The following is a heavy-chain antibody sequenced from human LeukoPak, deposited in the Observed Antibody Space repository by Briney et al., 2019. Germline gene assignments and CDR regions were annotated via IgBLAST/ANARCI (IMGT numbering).Heavy chain of an antibody. V-gene: IGHV3-30*18. CDR1: GFTFSSHG. Sequence: GGSLRLSCAVSGFTFSSHGMHWVRQAPGKGLEWVAVISYDGSHKNYADSVKGRFTISRDNSKNTLYLQMNSLRAEDTAVYYCAKVRLRYFDWSTFDYWGQGTLVTVSS. CDR3: AKVRLRYFDWSTFDY. J-gene: IGHJ4*02. CDR2: ISYDGSHK. D-gene: IGHD3-9*01.